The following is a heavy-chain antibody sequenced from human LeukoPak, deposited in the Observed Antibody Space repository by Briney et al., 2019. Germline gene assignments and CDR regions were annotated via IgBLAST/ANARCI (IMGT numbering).Heavy chain of an antibody. Sequence: SETLSLTCAVYGGSFSGYYWSWIRQPPGKGLEWIGEINHSGSTNYNPSLKSRVTISVDTSKNQFSLKLSSVTAADTAVYYCAQTPGGGYYCGRDYWGQGTLVTVSS. V-gene: IGHV4-34*01. D-gene: IGHD3-22*01. CDR1: GGSFSGYY. J-gene: IGHJ4*02. CDR3: AQTPGGGYYCGRDY. CDR2: INHSGST.